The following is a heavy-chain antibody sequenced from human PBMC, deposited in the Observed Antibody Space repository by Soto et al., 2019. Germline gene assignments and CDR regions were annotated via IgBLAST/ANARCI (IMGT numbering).Heavy chain of an antibody. V-gene: IGHV3-53*01. J-gene: IGHJ6*02. Sequence: GGSLRLSCAASGLNVSSNYMAWVRRAPGKGLEWVSILYTVGTTYYADSVKGRFTISRDNSKDTLYLQMNSLRAEDTAVYYRARNHYYDILTGYYPYGMDLWGQGTSVTVSS. D-gene: IGHD3-9*01. CDR2: LYTVGTT. CDR1: GLNVSSNY. CDR3: ARNHYYDILTGYYPYGMDL.